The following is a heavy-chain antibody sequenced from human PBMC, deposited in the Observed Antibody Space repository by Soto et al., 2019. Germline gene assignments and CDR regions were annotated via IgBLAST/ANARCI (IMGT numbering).Heavy chain of an antibody. CDR3: ARVWGYYFES. CDR1: GFSVSSNY. CDR2: IYTGGTT. Sequence: EVKLVETGGALIQPGGSLTLSCAVSGFSVSSNYMAWVRQGPGKGLEWVSVIYTGGTTHYANSVTGRFTFSRDTSKIILYLHLNSLTTDDTAVYHCARVWGYYFESWGQGTLVAVSP. V-gene: IGHV3-53*02. J-gene: IGHJ4*02. D-gene: IGHD1-26*01.